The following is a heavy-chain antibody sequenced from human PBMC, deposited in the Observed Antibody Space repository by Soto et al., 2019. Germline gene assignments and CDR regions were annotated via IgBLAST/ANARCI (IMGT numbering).Heavy chain of an antibody. V-gene: IGHV1-3*01. CDR1: GYTFADYI. CDR3: QRDSLDIAIFRYLEAFDI. CDR2: INAANGNT. Sequence: QAQLVQSGAEVRKPGASIKVSCGTSGYTFADYILHWVPLAPGQGLEWMGWINAANGNTRYSKKLQGRLTTTRDTSADTACMELAILTPEDSAVYYCQRDSLDIAIFRYLEAFDIRGQSTLVTVSS. J-gene: IGHJ3*02. D-gene: IGHD3-3*01.